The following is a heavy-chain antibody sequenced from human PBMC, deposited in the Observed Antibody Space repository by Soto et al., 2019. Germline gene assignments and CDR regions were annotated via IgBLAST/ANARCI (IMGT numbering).Heavy chain of an antibody. Sequence: QVQLVESGGGVVQPGRSLRLSCAVSGFTVSTYGMXWXXXXPGKGLEWVAVISRDGGTKYYADSVKGRFTISRDNXXXXXXXXXXXXXXXXXXXXXXXXXXXSGYWGQGTLVTVSS. D-gene: IGHD3-10*01. CDR1: GFTVSTYG. CDR2: ISRDGGTK. J-gene: IGHJ4*02. CDR3: XXXXXSGY. V-gene: IGHV3-30*03.